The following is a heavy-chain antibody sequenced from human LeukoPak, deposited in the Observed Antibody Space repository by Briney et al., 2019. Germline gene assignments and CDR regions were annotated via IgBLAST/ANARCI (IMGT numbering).Heavy chain of an antibody. CDR1: GYTFTSYD. J-gene: IGHJ4*02. CDR2: MNPNSGNT. CDR3: ARGLFIPRYCTNGVCYHY. V-gene: IGHV1-8*01. D-gene: IGHD2-8*01. Sequence: ASVKVSCKASGYTFTSYDINWVRQATGQGLEWMGWMNPNSGNTGYAQKFQGRVTVTRNTSISTAYMELSSLRSEDTAVYYCARGLFIPRYCTNGVCYHYWGQGTLVTVSS.